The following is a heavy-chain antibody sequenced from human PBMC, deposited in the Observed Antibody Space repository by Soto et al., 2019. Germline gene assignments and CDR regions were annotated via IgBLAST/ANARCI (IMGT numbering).Heavy chain of an antibody. V-gene: IGHV4-34*01. J-gene: IGHJ6*04. Sequence: GSLRLSCAVYGGSFSGYYWSWIRQPPGKGLEWIGEINHSGSTNYNPSLKSRVTISVDTSKNQFSLKLSSVTAADTAVYYCARGPDSITGTTMDLDVWGKGTTVTVSS. CDR2: INHSGST. D-gene: IGHD1-20*01. CDR3: ARGPDSITGTTMDLDV. CDR1: GGSFSGYY.